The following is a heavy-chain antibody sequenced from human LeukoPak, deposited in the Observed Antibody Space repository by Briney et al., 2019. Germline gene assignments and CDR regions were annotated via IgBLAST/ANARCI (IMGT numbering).Heavy chain of an antibody. CDR2: IYTSGST. V-gene: IGHV4-4*07. J-gene: IGHJ4*02. CDR3: AREAYCSGGSCYSFISY. Sequence: SETLSLTCTVSGGSISSYCWSWIRQPAGKGLEWIGRIYTSGSTNYNPSLKSRVTMSVDTSENQFSLKLSSVTAADTAVYYCAREAYCSGGSCYSFISYWGQGTLVTVSS. D-gene: IGHD2-15*01. CDR1: GGSISSYC.